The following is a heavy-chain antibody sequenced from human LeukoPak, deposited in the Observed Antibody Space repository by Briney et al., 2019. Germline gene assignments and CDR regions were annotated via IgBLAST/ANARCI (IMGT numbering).Heavy chain of an antibody. CDR2: IYTSGST. Sequence: PSETLSLTCTVSGGSISSYYWSWIRQPAGKGLEWIGRIYTSGSTNYNPSLKSRVTMSVDTSKNQFSLKLSSVTAADTAVYYCARDGLAVPAAAHYYYYYYMDVWGKGTTVSVSS. CDR1: GGSISSYY. V-gene: IGHV4-4*07. CDR3: ARDGLAVPAAAHYYYYYYMDV. J-gene: IGHJ6*03. D-gene: IGHD2-2*01.